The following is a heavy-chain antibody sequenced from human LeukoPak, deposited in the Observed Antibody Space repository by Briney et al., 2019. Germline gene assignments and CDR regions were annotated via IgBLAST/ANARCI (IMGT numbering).Heavy chain of an antibody. V-gene: IGHV3-23*01. D-gene: IGHD4-17*01. CDR2: ISGSGGST. Sequence: GGSLRLSCAASGFTVSSYAMSWVRQAPGKGLEWVSAISGSGGSTYYADSGKGRFTISRDNSKNTLYLQMNSLRAKDTAVYYCANMDGEFYGDYVFDYWGQGTLVTVSS. CDR1: GFTVSSYA. J-gene: IGHJ4*02. CDR3: ANMDGEFYGDYVFDY.